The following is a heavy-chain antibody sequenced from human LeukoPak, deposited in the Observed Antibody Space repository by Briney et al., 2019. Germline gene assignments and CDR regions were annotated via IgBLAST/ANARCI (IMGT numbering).Heavy chain of an antibody. CDR3: ARRTYSSSPNWFDP. CDR1: GGSISSSSYY. CDR2: IYYSGST. D-gene: IGHD6-6*01. J-gene: IGHJ5*02. Sequence: SETLSLTCTVSGGSISSSSYYWGWIRQPPGTGLEWIGSIYYSGSTYYNPSLKSRVTISVDTSKNQFSLKLSSVTAADTAVYYCARRTYSSSPNWFDPWGQGTLVTVSS. V-gene: IGHV4-39*01.